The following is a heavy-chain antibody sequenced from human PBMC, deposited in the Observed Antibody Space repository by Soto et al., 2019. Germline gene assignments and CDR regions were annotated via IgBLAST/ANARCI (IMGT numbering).Heavy chain of an antibody. CDR3: ARDGFCTSTTCRVDNWFDP. CDR2: INHRGGT. D-gene: IGHD2-2*01. Sequence: SETLSLTCVVYGGSFSGYYWSWIRQSPGKGLEWIGGINHRGGTNYNPSLESRVTISVDTSKNQFSLKLPSVTAADTAMYYCARDGFCTSTTCRVDNWFDPWGQGTLVTVSS. CDR1: GGSFSGYY. J-gene: IGHJ5*02. V-gene: IGHV4-34*01.